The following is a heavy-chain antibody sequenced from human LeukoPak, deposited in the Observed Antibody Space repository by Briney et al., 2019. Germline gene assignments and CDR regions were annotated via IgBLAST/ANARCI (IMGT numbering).Heavy chain of an antibody. CDR1: GFTFSSYS. CDR3: AREGGNDAFDI. D-gene: IGHD4-23*01. V-gene: IGHV3-48*04. J-gene: IGHJ3*02. CDR2: ISSSSSTI. Sequence: GGSLRLSCAASGFTFSSYSMNWVRHAPGKGLEWVSYISSSSSTIYYADSVKGRFTISRDNAKNSLYLQMNSLRAEDTAVYYCAREGGNDAFDIWGQGTMVTVSS.